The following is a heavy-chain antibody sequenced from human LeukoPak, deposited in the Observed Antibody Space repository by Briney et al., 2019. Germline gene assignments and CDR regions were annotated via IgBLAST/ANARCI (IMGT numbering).Heavy chain of an antibody. D-gene: IGHD2-2*02. Sequence: ASVKVSCKASGYTFTAYYMHWVRQAPGQGLEWMGWITPNSGGTKYAQKFQGRVTMTRDTSISTVYMELSGLRSDDTAVYYCARGVRLSAIEDWFDPWGQGTLVTVSS. CDR3: ARGVRLSAIEDWFDP. V-gene: IGHV1-2*02. CDR1: GYTFTAYY. CDR2: ITPNSGGT. J-gene: IGHJ5*02.